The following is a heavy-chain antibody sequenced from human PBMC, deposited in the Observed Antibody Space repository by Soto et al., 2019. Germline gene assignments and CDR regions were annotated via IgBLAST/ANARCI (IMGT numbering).Heavy chain of an antibody. CDR1: GGSISSYY. Sequence: SETLSLTCTVSGGSISSYYWSWIRQPPGKGLEWIGYIYYSGSTNYNPSLKSRVTISVDTSKNQFSLKLSSVTAADSAVYYCRGARPSLQEFDYWGQGTLVTVSS. D-gene: IGHD4-4*01. V-gene: IGHV4-59*01. CDR2: IYYSGST. J-gene: IGHJ4*02. CDR3: RGARPSLQEFDY.